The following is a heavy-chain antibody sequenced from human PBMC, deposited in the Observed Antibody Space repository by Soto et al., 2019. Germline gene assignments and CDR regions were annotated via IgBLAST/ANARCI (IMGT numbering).Heavy chain of an antibody. CDR3: ASWIDCTNGVCYDDFDI. D-gene: IGHD2-8*01. J-gene: IGHJ3*02. CDR1: GFTFSSYW. V-gene: IGHV3-7*01. Sequence: GESLKISCAASGFTFSSYWMSWVRQAPGKGLEWVANIKQDGSEKYYVDSVKGRFTISRDNAKNSLYLQMNSLRAEDTAVYYCASWIDCTNGVCYDDFDIWGQGTMVTVSS. CDR2: IKQDGSEK.